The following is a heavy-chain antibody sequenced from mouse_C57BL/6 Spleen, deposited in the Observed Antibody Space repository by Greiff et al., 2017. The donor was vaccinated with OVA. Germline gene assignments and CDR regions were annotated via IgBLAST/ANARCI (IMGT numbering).Heavy chain of an antibody. CDR1: GYSITSGYY. V-gene: IGHV3-6*01. Sequence: VQLKESGPGLVKPSQSLSLTCSVTGYSITSGYYWNWIRQFPGNKLEWMGYISYDGSNNYNPSLKNRISITRDTSKNQFFLKLNSVTTEDTATYYCARELGRGGYYAMDYWGQGTSVTVSS. J-gene: IGHJ4*01. D-gene: IGHD4-1*01. CDR3: ARELGRGGYYAMDY. CDR2: ISYDGSN.